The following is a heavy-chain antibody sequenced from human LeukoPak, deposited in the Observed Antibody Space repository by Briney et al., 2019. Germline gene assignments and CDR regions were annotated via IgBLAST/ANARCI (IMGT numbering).Heavy chain of an antibody. V-gene: IGHV1-69*05. CDR3: ARGRDYYDSSGYHSYYFDY. CDR1: GGTFSSYA. CDR2: IIPIFGTA. D-gene: IGHD3-22*01. J-gene: IGHJ4*02. Sequence: SVKVSCKASGGTFSSYAISWVRQAPGQGLEWMGGIIPIFGTANYAQKFQGRVTITTDESTSTAYMELSSLRSEDTAVYYCARGRDYYDSSGYHSYYFDYWGQGTLVTVSS.